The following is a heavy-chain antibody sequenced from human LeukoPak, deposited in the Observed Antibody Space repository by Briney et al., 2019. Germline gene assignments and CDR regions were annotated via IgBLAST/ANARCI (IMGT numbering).Heavy chain of an antibody. CDR1: GFTFDDYA. J-gene: IGHJ4*02. CDR3: ARDHDWNDQPQNFDY. Sequence: GGSLRLSCAASGFTFDDYAIHWVRQAPGKGLEWVSGISWNSGSIGYADSVKGRFTISRDNAKTSLYLQMNSLRAEDTAVYYCARDHDWNDQPQNFDYWGQGTLVTVSS. D-gene: IGHD1-1*01. V-gene: IGHV3-9*01. CDR2: ISWNSGSI.